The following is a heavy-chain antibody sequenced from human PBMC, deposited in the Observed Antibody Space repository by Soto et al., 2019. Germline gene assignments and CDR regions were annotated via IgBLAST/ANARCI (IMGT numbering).Heavy chain of an antibody. V-gene: IGHV4-34*01. CDR2: ISRSGTT. D-gene: IGHD3-10*01. CDR3: ATSLWFGTQVEL. CDR1: GGYFNDNY. J-gene: IGHJ5*02. Sequence: QVQLQQWGAGLLKPSETLSLSCAVHGGYFNDNYYTWFRQPPGKGLEWIGEISRSGTTKYIPSLKSRASISFDTSKTQVSLKVTSVTAADTAVYYCATSLWFGTQVELWGQGALVTVSS.